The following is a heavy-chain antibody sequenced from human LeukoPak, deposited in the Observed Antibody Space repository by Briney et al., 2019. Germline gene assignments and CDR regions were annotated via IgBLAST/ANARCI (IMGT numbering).Heavy chain of an antibody. CDR3: ASDYDFWSGYTPYGMDV. Sequence: GASVKVSCKASGYTFTGYYMHWVRQAPGQGLEWMGWINPNSGGTNYAQKFQGRVTMTRDTSISTAYMELSRLRSDDTAVYYCASDYDFWSGYTPYGMDVWGQGTTVTVSS. CDR1: GYTFTGYY. V-gene: IGHV1-2*02. CDR2: INPNSGGT. D-gene: IGHD3-3*01. J-gene: IGHJ6*02.